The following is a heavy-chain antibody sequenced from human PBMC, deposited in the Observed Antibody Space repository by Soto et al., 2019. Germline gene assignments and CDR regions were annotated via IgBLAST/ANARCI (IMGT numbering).Heavy chain of an antibody. CDR1: GFTFSTYW. V-gene: IGHV3-74*01. CDR3: ARGYDS. J-gene: IGHJ5*01. CDR2: INGDGTST. Sequence: EVQLVESGGGLVQPVGSLRLSCAASGFTFSTYWIHWVRQAPGKGLVWVSGINGDGTSTTYADSVKGRFTFSRDNAKNTLYLQMNSLRAEDTAVYYCARGYDSWGQGTLVTVSS.